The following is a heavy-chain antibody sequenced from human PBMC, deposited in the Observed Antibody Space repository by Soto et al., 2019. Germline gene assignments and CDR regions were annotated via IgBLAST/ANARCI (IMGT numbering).Heavy chain of an antibody. V-gene: IGHV3-74*01. J-gene: IGHJ2*01. CDR1: GFIFSSYW. CDR2: VTNGESST. D-gene: IGHD2-8*01. Sequence: EVQLVESGGGLVQPGGSLRLSCTASGFIFSSYWMHWVRQAPGKGLVWVSRVTNGESSTSYADSVKGRFTVSRDNASNTLYLQMDSLRVEDTAVYYCARGMQGSRYFDLWGRGTLVTVSS. CDR3: ARGMQGSRYFDL.